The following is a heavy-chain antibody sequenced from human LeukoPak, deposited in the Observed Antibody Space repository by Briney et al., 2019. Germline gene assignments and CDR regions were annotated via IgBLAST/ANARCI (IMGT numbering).Heavy chain of an antibody. Sequence: PGGSPRPSCAASGFTFSTYAMSWVRQAPGKGLEWVSAISGSGDITYLADSVKGRFTISRDNSKNTLYLQMNSLRAEDTALYFCAKDRPTYGSGTPIDLWGQGTLVTVSS. D-gene: IGHD3-10*01. CDR2: ISGSGDIT. V-gene: IGHV3-23*01. CDR1: GFTFSTYA. CDR3: AKDRPTYGSGTPIDL. J-gene: IGHJ5*02.